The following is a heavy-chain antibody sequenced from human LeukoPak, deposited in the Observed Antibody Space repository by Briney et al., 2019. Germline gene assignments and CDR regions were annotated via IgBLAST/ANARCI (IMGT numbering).Heavy chain of an antibody. D-gene: IGHD4/OR15-4a*01. CDR2: IYYSGST. Sequence: SETLSLTCTVSGGSISSYYWSWIRQPPGKGLEWIGYIYYSGSTNYNPSLKSRVTISVDTSKNQFSLKLSSVTAADTAVYYCARLRAYYYMDVWGKGTTVTVSS. CDR3: ARLRAYYYMDV. V-gene: IGHV4-59*01. CDR1: GGSISSYY. J-gene: IGHJ6*03.